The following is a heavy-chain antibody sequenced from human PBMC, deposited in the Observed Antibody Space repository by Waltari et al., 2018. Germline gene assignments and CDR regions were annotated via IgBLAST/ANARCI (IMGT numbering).Heavy chain of an antibody. CDR3: ARQWTGANAFDI. Sequence: QVQLQESGPGLVKPSETLSLTCAVSGYSLSRGYYWGWIRQPPGKGLEWIGSIYHSGSTYYNPSLKSRVTISVDTSKNQFSLKLSSVTAADTAVYYCARQWTGANAFDIWGQGTMVTVSS. J-gene: IGHJ3*02. CDR1: GYSLSRGYY. CDR2: IYHSGST. D-gene: IGHD6-19*01. V-gene: IGHV4-38-2*01.